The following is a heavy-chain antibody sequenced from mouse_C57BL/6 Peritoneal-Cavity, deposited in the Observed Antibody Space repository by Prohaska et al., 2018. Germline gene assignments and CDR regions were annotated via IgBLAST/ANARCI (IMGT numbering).Heavy chain of an antibody. V-gene: IGHV11-2*01. J-gene: IGHJ1*03. CDR2: INFDGSEI. D-gene: IGHD2-1*01. Sequence: EVQLLETGGGLVQPGGSRGLSCEGSGFTFSGFWMSWVRQRPGKTLEWIGDINFDGSEINYAPSIKDRFTIFRDNEKSTLYLQMSKVRSEETATYFCMRYGNYWYFDVWGTGTTVTVSS. CDR3: MRYGNYWYFDV. CDR1: GFTFSGFW.